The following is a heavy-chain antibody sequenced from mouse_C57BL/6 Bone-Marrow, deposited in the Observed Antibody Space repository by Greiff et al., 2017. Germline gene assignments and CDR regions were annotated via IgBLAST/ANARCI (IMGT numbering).Heavy chain of an antibody. Sequence: QVQLQQSGAELMKPGASVKLSCKATGYTFPGYWIEWVKQRPGHGLEWIGEILPGSGSTNYNEKFKGKATFTADTSSHTAYLQLSILTTEDSAIYYCARRHYGSSYDYFDYWGQGTTLTVSS. V-gene: IGHV1-9*01. CDR2: ILPGSGST. CDR1: GYTFPGYW. D-gene: IGHD1-1*01. J-gene: IGHJ2*01. CDR3: ARRHYGSSYDYFDY.